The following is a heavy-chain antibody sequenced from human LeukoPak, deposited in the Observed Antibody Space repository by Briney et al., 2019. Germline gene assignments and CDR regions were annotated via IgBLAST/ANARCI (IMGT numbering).Heavy chain of an antibody. CDR2: ISAYNGNT. CDR3: ARGRRQWVPLNWFDP. D-gene: IGHD6-19*01. J-gene: IGHJ5*02. CDR1: GYTFNTYG. Sequence: ASVKVSCKASGYTFNTYGINWVRQAPGQGLEWMGWISAYNGNTNYAQNFQGRITLTTDTSTSMAYMELTGLRSDDTAVYYCARGRRQWVPLNWFDPWGQGTLVTVSS. V-gene: IGHV1-18*04.